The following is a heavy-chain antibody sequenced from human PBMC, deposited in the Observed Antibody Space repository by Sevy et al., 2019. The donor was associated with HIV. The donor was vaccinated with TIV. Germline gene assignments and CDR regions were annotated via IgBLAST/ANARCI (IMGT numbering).Heavy chain of an antibody. V-gene: IGHV3-9*01. CDR1: GFPFNDHA. CDR3: VNVNNSGCDGVNCYSYYYYFYGLDV. Sequence: GGSLRLSCAASGFPFNDHAMHWVRQVPGKGLEWVSGISWNSRNIGYADSVKGRFTISRDNARHFVYLEMNSLRPEDKDFYYCVNVNNSGCDGVNCYSYYYYFYGLDVWGQGTTVTVSS. CDR2: ISWNSRNI. J-gene: IGHJ6*02. D-gene: IGHD2-21*01.